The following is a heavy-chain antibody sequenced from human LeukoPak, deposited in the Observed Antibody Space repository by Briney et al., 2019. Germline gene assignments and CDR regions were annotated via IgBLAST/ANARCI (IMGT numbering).Heavy chain of an antibody. V-gene: IGHV4-59*01. CDR3: ARGHGYYYYYMDV. J-gene: IGHJ6*03. CDR2: IDDSGST. D-gene: IGHD3-22*01. CDR1: GGSISSYY. Sequence: SETLSLTCTVSGGSISSYYWTWIRQPPGKGLEWIGYIDDSGSTNYHPALQSRVTISVDTSKSHFSLKLTSVTAADAAIYYCARGHGYYYYYMDVWGTGTTVTISS.